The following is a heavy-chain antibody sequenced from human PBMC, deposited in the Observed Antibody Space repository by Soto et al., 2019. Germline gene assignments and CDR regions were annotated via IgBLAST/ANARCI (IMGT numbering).Heavy chain of an antibody. Sequence: PSETLSLTCTVSGGSINSYYWSWIRQPPGKGLEWIGYIYYSGSTNYNPSLKSRVTISVDTSKNQFSLKLSSVTAADTAVYYCARDNGYSYGYTLDHWGQGTLVTVSS. J-gene: IGHJ4*02. CDR1: GGSINSYY. V-gene: IGHV4-59*01. CDR2: IYYSGST. D-gene: IGHD5-18*01. CDR3: ARDNGYSYGYTLDH.